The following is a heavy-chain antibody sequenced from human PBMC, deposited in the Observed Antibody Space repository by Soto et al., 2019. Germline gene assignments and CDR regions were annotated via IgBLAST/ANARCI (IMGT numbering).Heavy chain of an antibody. Sequence: EVQLLESGGGLVQPGGSLRLSCAASGFTFSSYAMSWVRQAPGKGLEWVSAISGSGGSTYYADSVKGRFTISRDNSKNTLYLQRNSLRAEDTAVYYCAQWGYNWNYPPWFDPWGQGSLVTVSS. CDR1: GFTFSSYA. J-gene: IGHJ5*02. D-gene: IGHD1-7*01. CDR3: AQWGYNWNYPPWFDP. CDR2: ISGSGGST. V-gene: IGHV3-23*01.